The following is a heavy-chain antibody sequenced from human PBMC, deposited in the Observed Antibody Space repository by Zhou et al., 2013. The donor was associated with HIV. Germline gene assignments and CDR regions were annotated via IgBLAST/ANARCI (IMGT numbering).Heavy chain of an antibody. CDR2: IIPLSGTI. D-gene: IGHD3-16*01. CDR3: ARWEELQLGNSFDI. CDR1: GYIFTDYY. Sequence: QVQLVQSGAEVKKPGASVKVSCKASGYIFTDYYIHWVRQAPGQGVEWVGGIIPLSGTINYAQKFKTRVTISADESTTTAYMEVNTLRPEDTAMYYCARWEELQLGNSFDIWGQGTMVIVSP. J-gene: IGHJ3*02. V-gene: IGHV1-69*01.